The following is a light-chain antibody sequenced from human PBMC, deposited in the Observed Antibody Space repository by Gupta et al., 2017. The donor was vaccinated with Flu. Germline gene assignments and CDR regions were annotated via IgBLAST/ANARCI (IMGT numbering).Light chain of an antibody. J-gene: IGKJ2*01. CDR3: QFKHT. V-gene: IGKV1-5*03. CDR2: KTS. CDR1: QSISSL. Sequence: SASVGSSVTITCRATQSISSLLAWDQQKPGKAPKSLIDKTSSFKRGVPSRFSGSGSGTEVTFTINSLQPDDAATYYGQFKHTVGQGTKLEIK.